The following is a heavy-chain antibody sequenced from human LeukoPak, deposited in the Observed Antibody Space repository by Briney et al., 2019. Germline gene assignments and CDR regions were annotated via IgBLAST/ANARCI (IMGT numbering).Heavy chain of an antibody. CDR2: ISAYNGNT. V-gene: IGHV1-18*01. J-gene: IGHJ4*02. CDR1: GYTFTTYG. D-gene: IGHD6-13*01. Sequence: ASVMLSCKPSGYTFTTYGISWVRQAPGQGLEWMGWISAYNGNTMYAQKLQGRVTMTTDTSTSTAYMEVRSLRSDDTAIYYCARDHSSSGQLFDYGGQGTLVTVSS. CDR3: ARDHSSSGQLFDY.